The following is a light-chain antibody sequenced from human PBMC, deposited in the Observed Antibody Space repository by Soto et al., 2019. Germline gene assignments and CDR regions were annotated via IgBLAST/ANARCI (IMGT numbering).Light chain of an antibody. V-gene: IGKV3-11*01. CDR2: DAS. CDR3: QQRSNWPT. CDR1: QSVSSY. J-gene: IGKJ1*01. Sequence: IVLTQSPATLSLSPGERATLSYRASQSVSSYLAWYQQKPGQAPRLLIYDASNRATGIPARFSGSGSGTDFTLTISSLEPEDFAVYYCQQRSNWPTFGQGTKEDI.